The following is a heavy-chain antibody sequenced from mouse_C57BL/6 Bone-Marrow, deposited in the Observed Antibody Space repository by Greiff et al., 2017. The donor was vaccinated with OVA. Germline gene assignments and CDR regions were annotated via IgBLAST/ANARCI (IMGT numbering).Heavy chain of an antibody. CDR3: TTGDYYGSSYDY. D-gene: IGHD1-1*01. CDR2: IDPENGDT. Sequence: VQLQQSGAELVRPGASVKSSCTASGFNIKDDYMHWVKQRPEQGLEWIGWIDPENGDTEYASKFQGKATITADTSSNTAYLQLSSLTSEDTAVYYCTTGDYYGSSYDYWGQGTTLTVSS. CDR1: GFNIKDDY. V-gene: IGHV14-4*01. J-gene: IGHJ2*01.